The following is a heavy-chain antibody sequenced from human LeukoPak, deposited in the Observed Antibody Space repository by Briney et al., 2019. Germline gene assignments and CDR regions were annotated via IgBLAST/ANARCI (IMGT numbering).Heavy chain of an antibody. J-gene: IGHJ4*02. CDR1: GDSISGYY. CDR2: TNHSGST. CDR3: ARDSGEVFSDY. D-gene: IGHD3-10*01. Sequence: PSETLSLTCTVSGDSISGYYWSWIRQPPGKGLEWIGQTNHSGSTNYNPSPKSRVTMSVDTSKNQFSLKLSSVTAADTAVYYCARDSGEVFSDYWGQGTLVTVSS. V-gene: IGHV4-59*01.